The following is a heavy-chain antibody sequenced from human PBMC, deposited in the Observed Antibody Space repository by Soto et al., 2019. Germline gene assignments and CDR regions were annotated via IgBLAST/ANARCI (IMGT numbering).Heavy chain of an antibody. Sequence: SVKVSCKASGGTFSSYTISRVRQAPGQGLEWMGRIIPILGIANYARKFQGRVTITADKSTSTAYMELSSLRSEDTAVYYCARDPLPHSGYYGYWFDPWGQGTLVTVSS. D-gene: IGHD3-22*01. V-gene: IGHV1-69*04. CDR2: IIPILGIA. J-gene: IGHJ5*02. CDR1: GGTFSSYT. CDR3: ARDPLPHSGYYGYWFDP.